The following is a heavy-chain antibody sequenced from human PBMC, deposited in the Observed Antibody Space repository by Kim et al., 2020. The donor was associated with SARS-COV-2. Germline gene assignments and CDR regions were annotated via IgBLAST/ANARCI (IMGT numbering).Heavy chain of an antibody. V-gene: IGHV3-64*02. CDR2: T. Sequence: TYYADSVKGRFTISIDSSKNTLYLQMGSLRAEDMAVDYCARVGAMGAFDYWGQGALVTVSS. J-gene: IGHJ4*02. CDR3: ARVGAMGAFDY. D-gene: IGHD3-16*01.